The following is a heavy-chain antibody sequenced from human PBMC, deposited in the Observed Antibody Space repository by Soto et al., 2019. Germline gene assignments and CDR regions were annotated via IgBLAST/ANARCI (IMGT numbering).Heavy chain of an antibody. D-gene: IGHD2-15*01. V-gene: IGHV4-34*01. J-gene: IGHJ4*02. CDR2: INHSGST. CDR1: GGSFSGYY. Sequence: SETLSLTCAVYGGSFSGYYWSWIRQPPGKGLEWIGEINHSGSTNYNPSLKSRVTISVDTSKNQFSLKLSSVTAADTAVYYCARVGPRYCSGGSCYPLFDYWGQGTLVTVSS. CDR3: ARVGPRYCSGGSCYPLFDY.